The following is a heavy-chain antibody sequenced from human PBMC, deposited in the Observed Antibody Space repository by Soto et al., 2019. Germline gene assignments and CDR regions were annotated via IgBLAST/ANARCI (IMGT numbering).Heavy chain of an antibody. J-gene: IGHJ5*02. CDR3: ARARHYYDSSGYYANWFDP. V-gene: IGHV4-59*01. CDR1: GGSISSYY. Sequence: PSETLSLTCTVSGGSISSYYWSWIRQPPGKGLEWIGYIYYSGSTNYNPSLKSRVTISVDTSKNQFSLKLSSVTAADTAVYYCARARHYYDSSGYYANWFDPWGQGTLVTVCS. CDR2: IYYSGST. D-gene: IGHD3-22*01.